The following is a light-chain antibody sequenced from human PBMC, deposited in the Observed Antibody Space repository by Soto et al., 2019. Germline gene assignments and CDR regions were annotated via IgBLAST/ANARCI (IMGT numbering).Light chain of an antibody. CDR3: QKYNSVPLT. Sequence: DLQMTQSPSSLSASVGDRVTITCRASQGISTYLAWYQQKPGKVPKLLIYAASTLQSGVPSRFSGSGSGTDFTLTISSLQPEDVATYYCQKYNSVPLTFGGGTKVEIK. CDR1: QGISTY. V-gene: IGKV1-27*01. J-gene: IGKJ4*01. CDR2: AAS.